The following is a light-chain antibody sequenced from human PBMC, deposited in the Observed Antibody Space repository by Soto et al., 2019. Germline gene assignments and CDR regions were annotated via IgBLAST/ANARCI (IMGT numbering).Light chain of an antibody. CDR3: GAWDTSLSGGV. V-gene: IGLV1-51*02. CDR2: EDN. Sequence: QSVLTQPPSVSAAPGQKVTISCSGSSSNIGSDFVSWYQQLPGTAPKLLIYEDNKRPSGIPDRFSGSKSGTSATRGITGLQTGDEADYYCGAWDTSLSGGVFGGGTKLTVL. J-gene: IGLJ2*01. CDR1: SSNIGSDF.